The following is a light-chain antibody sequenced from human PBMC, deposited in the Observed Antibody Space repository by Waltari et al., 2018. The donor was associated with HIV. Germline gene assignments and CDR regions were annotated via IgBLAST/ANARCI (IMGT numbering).Light chain of an antibody. CDR2: GAS. J-gene: IGKJ1*01. CDR1: QSVSSID. V-gene: IGKV3-20*01. CDR3: QQYGSSPRT. Sequence: EIVLTQSPGTLSLSPGERATLSCRASQSVSSIDLAGYQQTPGQAPRLLIYGASSRATGIPDRFSGSGSGKDFTLTISRLEPEDFAVYYCQQYGSSPRTFGQGTKVEIK.